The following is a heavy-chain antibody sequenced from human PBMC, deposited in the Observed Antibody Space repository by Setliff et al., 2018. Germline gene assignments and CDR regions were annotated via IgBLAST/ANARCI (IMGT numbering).Heavy chain of an antibody. J-gene: IGHJ4*02. V-gene: IGHV3-20*01. CDR1: GFTFGDYG. Sequence: AGESLKISCLASGFTFGDYGMSWVRQAPGKGLEWVSGLSWRGDNIGYADSVKGRFTISRDNSENTLYLQMNSLRPDDTAVYHCARSDGGSSGLDYWGQGTLVTVSS. CDR3: ARSDGGSSGLDY. D-gene: IGHD2-15*01. CDR2: LSWRGDNI.